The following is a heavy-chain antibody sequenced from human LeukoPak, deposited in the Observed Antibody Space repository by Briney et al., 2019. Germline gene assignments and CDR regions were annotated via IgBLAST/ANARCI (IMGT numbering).Heavy chain of an antibody. CDR1: GDAISNYY. CDR3: ARDRGYAYFIDY. D-gene: IGHD3-16*01. CDR2: IFYSGST. Sequence: SETLSLTCTVSGDAISNYYWSWIRQPPGKGLEWIGYIFYSGSTNYNPSLKSRVTISVDTTKNQFSLKLSSVTAADTAVYYCARDRGYAYFIDYWGQGTLVTVSS. V-gene: IGHV4-59*01. J-gene: IGHJ4*02.